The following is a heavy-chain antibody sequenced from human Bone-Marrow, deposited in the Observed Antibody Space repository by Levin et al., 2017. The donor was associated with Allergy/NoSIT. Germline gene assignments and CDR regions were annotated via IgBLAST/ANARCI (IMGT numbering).Heavy chain of an antibody. V-gene: IGHV3-7*01. CDR1: GFTFYSHW. D-gene: IGHD3-3*01. CDR2: INQIGSAE. J-gene: IGHJ6*04. Sequence: ASVKVSCAASGFTFYSHWMSWVRQAPGKGLEWVANINQIGSAENYVDSVRGRFTISRDNAKNSVDLQMNSLRAEDTAVYYCARFWSGYQDVWGKGTTVTVSS. CDR3: ARFWSGYQDV.